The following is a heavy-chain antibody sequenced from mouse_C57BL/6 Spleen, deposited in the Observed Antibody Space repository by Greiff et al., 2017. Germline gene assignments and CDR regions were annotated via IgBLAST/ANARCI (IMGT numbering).Heavy chain of an antibody. CDR2: IDPNSGGT. D-gene: IGHD1-1*01. Sequence: QVQLQQPGAELVKPGASVKLSCKASGYTFNSYWMHWVKQRPGRGLEWIGRIDPNSGGTKYNEKFQSKATLTVDKPSSTAYMQLSSLTSEDSAVYYCASYYYGSSYWYFDVWGTGTTVTVSS. CDR3: ASYYYGSSYWYFDV. V-gene: IGHV1-72*01. CDR1: GYTFNSYW. J-gene: IGHJ1*03.